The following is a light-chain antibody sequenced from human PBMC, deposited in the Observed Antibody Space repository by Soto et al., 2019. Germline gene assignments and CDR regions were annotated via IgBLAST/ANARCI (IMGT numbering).Light chain of an antibody. CDR1: SSNIGSNY. Sequence: QSVLTQPPSASGTPGQRVTICCSRSSSNIGSNYVYWYQQLPGTAPKLLISRNNQRPSGVPDRFSGSKSGTSASLAISGLRSEDEADYYCAAWDDSLSGWVFGGGTKLTVL. J-gene: IGLJ3*02. V-gene: IGLV1-47*01. CDR3: AAWDDSLSGWV. CDR2: RNN.